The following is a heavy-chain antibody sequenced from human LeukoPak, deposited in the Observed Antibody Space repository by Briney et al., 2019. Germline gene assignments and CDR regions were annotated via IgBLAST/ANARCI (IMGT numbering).Heavy chain of an antibody. J-gene: IGHJ5*02. D-gene: IGHD3-22*01. CDR3: ARDWYYYDSSAYYYRFDP. CDR2: IYTSGST. V-gene: IGHV4-4*07. CDR1: GGSIGTYY. Sequence: SETLFLTCTVSGGSIGTYYWSWIRQPAGKGLEWIGRIYTSGSTNYNPSLKSRVTMSVDTSKNQFSLRLSSVTAADSAVYYCARDWYYYDSSAYYYRFDPWGQGTLVTVSS.